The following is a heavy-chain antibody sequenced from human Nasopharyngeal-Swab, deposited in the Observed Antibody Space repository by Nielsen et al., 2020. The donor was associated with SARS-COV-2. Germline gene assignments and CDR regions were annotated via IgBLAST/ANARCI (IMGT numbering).Heavy chain of an antibody. CDR3: ARGRGELRGGYPHDY. CDR1: GFTFSTYE. D-gene: IGHD3-22*01. V-gene: IGHV3-48*03. Sequence: GESLKISCAASGFTFSTYEMNWVRQAPGKGLEWVSYISSDATTTHYADSVKGRFIISRDNAKNSLYLHMHSLRGEDTAVYYCARGRGELRGGYPHDYWGQGTLVTVSS. CDR2: ISSDATTT. J-gene: IGHJ4*02.